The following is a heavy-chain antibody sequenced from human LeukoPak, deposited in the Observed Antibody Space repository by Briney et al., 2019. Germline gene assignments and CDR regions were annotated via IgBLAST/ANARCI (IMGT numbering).Heavy chain of an antibody. J-gene: IGHJ5*02. Sequence: PSETLSLTCTVSGGSISSHYWSWIRQPPGKGLEWIGYIYYSGSTNYNPSLKSRVTISVDTSKNQFSLKLCSVTAADTAVYYCARTIFDYSKWFDPWGQGTLVTVSS. CDR3: ARTIFDYSKWFDP. V-gene: IGHV4-59*11. CDR1: GGSISSHY. CDR2: IYYSGST. D-gene: IGHD4-11*01.